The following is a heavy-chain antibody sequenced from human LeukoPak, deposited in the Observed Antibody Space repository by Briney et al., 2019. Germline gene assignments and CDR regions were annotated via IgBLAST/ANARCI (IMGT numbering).Heavy chain of an antibody. V-gene: IGHV2-70*11. J-gene: IGHJ4*02. D-gene: IGHD3-22*01. CDR1: GFSLSTSGMC. Sequence: SGPTLVNPTQTLTLTCTFSGFSLSTSGMCVSWIRQPPGKALEWLARIDWDDDKYYSTSLKTRLTISKDTSKNQVVLTMTNMDPVDTATYYCARIDGYISYFDYWGQGTLVTVSS. CDR3: ARIDGYISYFDY. CDR2: IDWDDDK.